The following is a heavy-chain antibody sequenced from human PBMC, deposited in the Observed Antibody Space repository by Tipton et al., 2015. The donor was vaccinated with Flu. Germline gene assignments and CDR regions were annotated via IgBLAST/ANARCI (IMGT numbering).Heavy chain of an antibody. J-gene: IGHJ3*02. CDR3: ARDTTTRPRVFDI. V-gene: IGHV4-59*01. CDR2: FYYSGTT. CDR1: GGPISSYF. D-gene: IGHD1-1*01. Sequence: TLSLTCSVFGGPISSYFWSWFRQPPGKALECIGSFYYSGTTSHNPSLKSRLTVSLDTSKIHFSLRLTSVTAADTGVYFCARDTTTRPRVFDIWGQGTVVAVSP.